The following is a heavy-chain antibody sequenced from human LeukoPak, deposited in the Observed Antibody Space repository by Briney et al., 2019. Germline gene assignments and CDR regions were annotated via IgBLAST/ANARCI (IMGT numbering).Heavy chain of an antibody. D-gene: IGHD1-26*01. Sequence: HPGGSLRLSCAASGFTFSSYSMNWVRLAPGKGLEWVSYISSSSNTMYYADSVKGRFTISRDNAKNSLYLQMNSLRDEDMAVYYCARDGGLYSGTSYFDYWGQGTLVTVSS. CDR1: GFTFSSYS. J-gene: IGHJ4*02. V-gene: IGHV3-48*02. CDR2: ISSSSNTM. CDR3: ARDGGLYSGTSYFDY.